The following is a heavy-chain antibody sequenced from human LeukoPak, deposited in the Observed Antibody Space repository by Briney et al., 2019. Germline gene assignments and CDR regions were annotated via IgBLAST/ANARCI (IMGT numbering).Heavy chain of an antibody. V-gene: IGHV3-11*01. CDR1: GFTFSDYY. J-gene: IGHJ3*02. CDR3: ARSPLRLGELSFDAFDI. Sequence: GGSLRLSCAASGFTFSDYYMSWIRQAPGRGLEWVSYISSSGSTIYYADSVKGRFTISRDNAKNSLYLQMNTLRAEDTAVYYCARSPLRLGELSFDAFDIWGQGTMVTVSS. D-gene: IGHD3-16*02. CDR2: ISSSGSTI.